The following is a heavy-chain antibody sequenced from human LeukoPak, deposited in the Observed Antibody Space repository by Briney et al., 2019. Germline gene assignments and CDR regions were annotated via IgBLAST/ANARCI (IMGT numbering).Heavy chain of an antibody. CDR1: GLTFSGSA. Sequence: PGGSLRLSCAASGLTFSGSAMHWVRQASGKGLEWVGRIRSKANSYATAYAASVKGRFTISRDDSKNTAYLQMNSLKTEDTAVYYCTRRPPMVEGGMDVWGQGTTVTVSS. V-gene: IGHV3-73*01. CDR2: IRSKANSYAT. J-gene: IGHJ6*02. D-gene: IGHD3-10*01. CDR3: TRRPPMVEGGMDV.